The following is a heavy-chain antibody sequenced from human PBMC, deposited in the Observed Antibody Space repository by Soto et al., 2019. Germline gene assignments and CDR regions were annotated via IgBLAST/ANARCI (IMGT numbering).Heavy chain of an antibody. CDR2: TYYRSKWYD. CDR1: GDSFSSKSVA. Sequence: PSQTLSLTCAIFGDSFSSKSVAWNWIRQSPSRGLEWLGRTYYRSKWYDDYAVSVKSRITINPDTSKNQFSLQLNSVTPEDTAVYYCARVRFGHQRSHFDFRGRGILVTVSS. V-gene: IGHV6-1*01. J-gene: IGHJ4*01. CDR3: ARVRFGHQRSHFDF. D-gene: IGHD3-16*01.